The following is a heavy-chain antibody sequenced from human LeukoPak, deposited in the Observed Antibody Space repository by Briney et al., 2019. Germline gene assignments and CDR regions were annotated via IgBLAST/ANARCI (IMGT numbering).Heavy chain of an antibody. CDR1: GFTFSSYS. Sequence: PGGSLRLSCAASGFTFSSYSMNWVRQAPGKGREWVSSLSSSSSYIYYADSVKVRFTISRDNAKNSLYLQMNSLRAEDTAVYYCARVGYDFWSGDYTGGYYYYYMDFWGKGTTVTVSS. V-gene: IGHV3-21*01. CDR2: LSSSSSYI. CDR3: ARVGYDFWSGDYTGGYYYYYMDF. D-gene: IGHD3-3*01. J-gene: IGHJ6*03.